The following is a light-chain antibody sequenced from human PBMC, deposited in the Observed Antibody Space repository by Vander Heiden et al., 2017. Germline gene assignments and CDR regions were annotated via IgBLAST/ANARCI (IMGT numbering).Light chain of an antibody. CDR1: SSDVGGYNF. Sequence: QSPLTQPASVPGPPGQSITISCPGTSSDVGGYNFVSCYQQHPGGVPQLISFGVNRRPSGVSARFSGSESGNTAALTISGLQAEDEGDYYCWSYAGTFSMLFGGGTKRTVL. V-gene: IGLV2-23*02. CDR3: WSYAGTFSML. J-gene: IGLJ2*01. CDR2: GVN.